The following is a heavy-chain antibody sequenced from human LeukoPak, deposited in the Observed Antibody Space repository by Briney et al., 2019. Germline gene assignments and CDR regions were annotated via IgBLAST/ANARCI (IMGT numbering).Heavy chain of an antibody. D-gene: IGHD4-17*01. CDR2: IYYSGST. J-gene: IGHJ4*02. Sequence: SETLSLTCTVSGGSISSGDYYWSWIRQPPGTGLEWIGYIYYSGSTYYNPSLKSRVTISVDTSKNQFSLKLSSVTAADTAVYYCARPNSLSYGDWGYWGQGTLVTVSS. CDR1: GGSISSGDYY. CDR3: ARPNSLSYGDWGY. V-gene: IGHV4-30-4*01.